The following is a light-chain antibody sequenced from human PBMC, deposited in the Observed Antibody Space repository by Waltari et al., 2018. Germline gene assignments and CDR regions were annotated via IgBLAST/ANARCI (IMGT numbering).Light chain of an antibody. CDR1: LSNIASKP. CDR2: GDN. Sequence: QSVLTQPPSASGTPGQRVTISCSATLSNIASKPVTRYRQLPGTAPKLLIYGDNQRPSGVPDRFSGSKSGTSASLAISGLQSADEADYYCAGWDDSLNGPVFGGGTKLTVL. V-gene: IGLV1-44*01. J-gene: IGLJ3*02. CDR3: AGWDDSLNGPV.